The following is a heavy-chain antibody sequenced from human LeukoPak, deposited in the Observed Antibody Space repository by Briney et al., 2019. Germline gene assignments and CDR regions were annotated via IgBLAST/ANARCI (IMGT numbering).Heavy chain of an antibody. CDR1: GGSISNYY. V-gene: IGHV4-59*01. J-gene: IGHJ2*01. Sequence: SETLSLTCTVSGGSISNYYWRWVRQPPGKGLEWIGYIYYSGSTNFNPSLKSRVTISVDTSKNQFSLKLSSVTAADTAVYYCAKESTSYHWYFDLWGRGTLVTVSS. CDR3: AKESTSYHWYFDL. CDR2: IYYSGST.